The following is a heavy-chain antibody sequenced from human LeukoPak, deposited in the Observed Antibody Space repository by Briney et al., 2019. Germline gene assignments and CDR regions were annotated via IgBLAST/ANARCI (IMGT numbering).Heavy chain of an antibody. CDR1: GGSFSSYY. V-gene: IGHV4-59*01. D-gene: IGHD3-3*01. Sequence: SETLSLTCAVYGGSFSSYYWSWIRQPPGKGLEWIGYIYYSGSTNYNPSLKSRVTISVDTSKNQFSLKLSSVTAADTAVYYCAREKKTIFGVVTYFDYWGQGTLVTVSS. CDR3: AREKKTIFGVVTYFDY. J-gene: IGHJ4*02. CDR2: IYYSGST.